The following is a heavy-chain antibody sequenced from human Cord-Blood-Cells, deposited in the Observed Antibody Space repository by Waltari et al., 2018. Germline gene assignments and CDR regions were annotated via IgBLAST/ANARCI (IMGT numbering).Heavy chain of an antibody. Sequence: QVQLQQWGAGLLKPSETLSLTCAVYGGSFSGYYWSWIRQPPGKGLEWIGEINHSGSTNYNPSLKMRVTISVDTSKNQFSLKLSAVTAADTAGYYCARNYSSSSSWCDPWGQGTLVTVSS. J-gene: IGHJ5*02. CDR1: GGSFSGYY. D-gene: IGHD6-6*01. CDR2: INHSGST. CDR3: ARNYSSSSSWCDP. V-gene: IGHV4-34*01.